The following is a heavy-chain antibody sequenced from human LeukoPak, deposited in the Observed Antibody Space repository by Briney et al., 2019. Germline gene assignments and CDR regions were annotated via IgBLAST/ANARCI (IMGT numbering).Heavy chain of an antibody. CDR1: GFTFSSYA. V-gene: IGHV3-23*01. Sequence: GGSLRLSCAASGFTFSSYAMSWVRQAPGKGLEWVSAISGSGGSTYYADSVKGRLTISRDNSKNTLYLQMNSLRAEDTAVYYCAKIVRYYYDSSGYRGYFDYWGQGTLVTVSS. CDR2: ISGSGGST. CDR3: AKIVRYYYDSSGYRGYFDY. D-gene: IGHD3-22*01. J-gene: IGHJ4*02.